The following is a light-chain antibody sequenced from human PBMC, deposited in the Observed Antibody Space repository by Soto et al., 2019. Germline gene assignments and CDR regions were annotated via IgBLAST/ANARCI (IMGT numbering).Light chain of an antibody. CDR3: QQYNSYWT. V-gene: IGKV1-5*01. CDR1: QSISLS. J-gene: IGKJ1*01. Sequence: DIRMTQSPSTLSAFVGDRVTITCRASQSISLSLAWYQQKPGKAPDLLISDASNLERGVPSRFSGSGSGTEFTLTISSPQPDDFATYYCQQYNSYWTFGPGTKVEIK. CDR2: DAS.